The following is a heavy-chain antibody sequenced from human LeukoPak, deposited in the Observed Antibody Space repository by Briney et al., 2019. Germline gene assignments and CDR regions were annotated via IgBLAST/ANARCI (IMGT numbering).Heavy chain of an antibody. CDR3: ARDLTPSRYSSSWNRFDY. V-gene: IGHV3-30-3*01. J-gene: IGHJ4*02. D-gene: IGHD6-13*01. CDR1: GVTFSSNT. Sequence: PGRALRLSCAASGVTFSSNTMHWVRLAPGKGLEWVALISYDGSNKYYADSVKGRFTISRDNSKNTLYLQMNSLRAEATAVYYCARDLTPSRYSSSWNRFDYWGQGTLVTVSS. CDR2: ISYDGSNK.